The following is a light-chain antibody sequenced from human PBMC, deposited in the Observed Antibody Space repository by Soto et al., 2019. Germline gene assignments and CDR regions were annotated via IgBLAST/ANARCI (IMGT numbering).Light chain of an antibody. CDR2: AAS. Sequence: DIQMTQSPSSLSASVRDRVTITCRASQDFSTYLAWYQQKPGKVPKLLIYAASTLQSGVPSRFSGSGSGTDFTLTISSLQPEDVATYYCQNYDSAPWTFGQGIKVEIK. J-gene: IGKJ1*01. CDR3: QNYDSAPWT. V-gene: IGKV1-27*01. CDR1: QDFSTY.